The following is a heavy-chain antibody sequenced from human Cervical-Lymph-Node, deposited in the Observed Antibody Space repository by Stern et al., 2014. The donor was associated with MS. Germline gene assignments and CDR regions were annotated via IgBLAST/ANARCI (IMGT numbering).Heavy chain of an antibody. CDR2: IYHSGSS. CDR3: GKQVRE. J-gene: IGHJ4*02. CDR1: GGSVSSDASY. Sequence: QVQLQESGPGLVKPSETLSLTCTVSGGSVSSDASYWSWIRQSPGKGLEWIGYIYHSGSSSYNPSLKSRVTMSVDTSKNQFSLRLTSVTAADTAVYYCGKQVREWGRGTLVTVSS. V-gene: IGHV4-61*08.